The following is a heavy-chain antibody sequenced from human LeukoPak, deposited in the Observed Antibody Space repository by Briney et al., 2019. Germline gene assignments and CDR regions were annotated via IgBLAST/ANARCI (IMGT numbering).Heavy chain of an antibody. CDR2: LQDGDRI. D-gene: IGHD3-10*01. CDR1: GFIGRKKM. Sequence: PGGSLRLSCAASGFIGRKKMLSWVRQAPGKGLEWLSMLQDGDRIYFGDSVKGRCTTSSDTSKNTLYLQMNSLRAEDTAVYYCAKDPHYGSGARIVYYYYGMDVWGQGTTVTVSS. CDR3: AKDPHYGSGARIVYYYYGMDV. J-gene: IGHJ6*02. V-gene: IGHV3-53*05.